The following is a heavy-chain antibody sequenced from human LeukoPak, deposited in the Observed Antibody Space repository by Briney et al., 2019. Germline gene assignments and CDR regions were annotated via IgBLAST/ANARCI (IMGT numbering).Heavy chain of an antibody. CDR1: GFTFSSYA. CDR3: SRDRLRYSSGSDWFFDL. D-gene: IGHD5-18*01. V-gene: IGHV3-30-3*01. J-gene: IGHJ2*01. Sequence: HPGRSLRLSCAASGFTFSSYAMHWVRQAPGKGLEWVAVLSYDGSNKYYADSVKGRFTISRDNSKNTLYVQMNSLRAEDMAVYFCSRDRLRYSSGSDWFFDLWGRGTLVTVSS. CDR2: LSYDGSNK.